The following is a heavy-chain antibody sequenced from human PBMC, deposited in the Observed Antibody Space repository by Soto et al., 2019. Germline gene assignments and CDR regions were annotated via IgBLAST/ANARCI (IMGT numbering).Heavy chain of an antibody. CDR3: AREYYDFSNWFDP. CDR2: ISSSSSYI. CDR1: GFTFSSYS. Sequence: EVQLVESGGGLVKPGGSLRLSCAASGFTFSSYSMNWVRQAPGKGLEWVASISSSSSYIYYADSVKGRFTISRDNAKNTLYLQMNSLRAEDTAVYYCAREYYDFSNWFDPWGQGTLVTVSS. D-gene: IGHD3-3*01. J-gene: IGHJ5*02. V-gene: IGHV3-21*01.